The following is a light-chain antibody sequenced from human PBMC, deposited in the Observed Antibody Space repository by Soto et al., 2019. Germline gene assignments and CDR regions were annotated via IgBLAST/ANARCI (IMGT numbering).Light chain of an antibody. J-gene: IGKJ1*01. CDR2: GAS. V-gene: IGKV3-15*01. Sequence: EIMMTQSPAILSLSPGERSTLSGMASHSVYSNLACYQQKPGQTPRLLIYGASNRATGIPARFSGSGSGTEFTLTISSLQSEDFAVYHCQQSNAWPPREPFAQGTKV. CDR3: QQSNAWPPREP. CDR1: HSVYSN.